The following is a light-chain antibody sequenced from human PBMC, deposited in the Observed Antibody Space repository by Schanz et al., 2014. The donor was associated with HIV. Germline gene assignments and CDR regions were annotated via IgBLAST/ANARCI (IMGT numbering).Light chain of an antibody. CDR1: SSDVGKYNY. CDR3: NSYSHSNTYV. Sequence: QSVLTQPPSAPGSPGQSVTISCTGTSSDVGKYNYVSWYKQHPGKAPQLIIYEVTKRPSGVPDRFSGSKSGNTASLTISGLQPEDEADYYCNSYSHSNTYVFGSGTKLTVL. CDR2: EVT. V-gene: IGLV2-8*01. J-gene: IGLJ1*01.